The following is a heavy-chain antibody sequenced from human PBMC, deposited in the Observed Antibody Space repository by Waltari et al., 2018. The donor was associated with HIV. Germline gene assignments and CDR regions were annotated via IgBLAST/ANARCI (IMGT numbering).Heavy chain of an antibody. CDR1: GYTFTGYY. D-gene: IGHD6-13*01. Sequence: QVQLVQSGAEVQKPGASVKVSCKASGYTFTGYYMHWVLPAPGHGPEWMGWINPNSGGTNYAQKFQGRVTMTRDTSISTAYMELSRLRSDDTAVYYCARGQAGIAAHYYYYGMDVWGQGTTVTVSS. V-gene: IGHV1-2*02. CDR2: INPNSGGT. J-gene: IGHJ6*02. CDR3: ARGQAGIAAHYYYYGMDV.